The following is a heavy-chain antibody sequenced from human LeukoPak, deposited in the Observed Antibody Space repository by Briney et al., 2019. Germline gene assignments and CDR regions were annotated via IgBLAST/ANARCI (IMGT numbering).Heavy chain of an antibody. V-gene: IGHV4-59*08. CDR2: IYNSGST. J-gene: IGHJ4*02. Sequence: PSETLSLTCTVSGASVSSYYWSWIRQPPGKGLEWIGYIYNSGSTNYNPSLKSRVTISLDTSKNQFSLKLSSVTAADTAVYYCARHRGGMYYYDSSGYYFDYWGQGTLVTVSS. D-gene: IGHD3-22*01. CDR3: ARHRGGMYYYDSSGYYFDY. CDR1: GASVSSYY.